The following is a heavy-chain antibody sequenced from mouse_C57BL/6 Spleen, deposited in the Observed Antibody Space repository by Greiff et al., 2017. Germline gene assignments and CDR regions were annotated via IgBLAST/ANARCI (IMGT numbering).Heavy chain of an antibody. CDR2: IDPENGDT. J-gene: IGHJ3*01. CDR3: TRGSSPAWFAY. Sequence: VQLQQSGAELVRPGASVKLSCTASGFNIKDDYMHWVKQRPEQGLEWIGWIDPENGDTESASKFQGKATITEETSSNTAYLQLSSLTSEDTAVYCGTRGSSPAWFAYWGQGTLVTVSA. D-gene: IGHD1-1*01. V-gene: IGHV14-4*01. CDR1: GFNIKDDY.